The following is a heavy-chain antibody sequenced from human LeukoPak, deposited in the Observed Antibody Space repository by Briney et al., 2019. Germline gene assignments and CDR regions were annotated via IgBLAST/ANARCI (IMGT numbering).Heavy chain of an antibody. V-gene: IGHV1-18*01. CDR1: GYSFSSHD. J-gene: IGHJ4*02. CDR2: ISAYNGNT. CDR3: AREGSSGYYYDYFDY. D-gene: IGHD3-22*01. Sequence: GASVKVSCKASGYSFSSHDINWVRQAPGQGLEWMGWISAYNGNTNYAQKLQGKVTMTTDTSTSTAYMELRSLRSDDTAVYYCAREGSSGYYYDYFDYWGQGTLVTVSS.